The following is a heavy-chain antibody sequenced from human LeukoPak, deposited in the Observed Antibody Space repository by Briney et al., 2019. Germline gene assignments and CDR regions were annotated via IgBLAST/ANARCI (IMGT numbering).Heavy chain of an antibody. V-gene: IGHV3-23*01. CDR3: AKPARTDYVDY. J-gene: IGHJ4*02. CDR2: INGGGSST. CDR1: GFTFSNHG. Sequence: PGGTLRLSCAASGFTFSNHGMNWVRQAPGKGLEWVSAINGGGSSTYYADSVKGRFTISRDNSKNTLYLQMNSLRAEDTAVYYCAKPARTDYVDYWGQGTLVTVSS. D-gene: IGHD1-14*01.